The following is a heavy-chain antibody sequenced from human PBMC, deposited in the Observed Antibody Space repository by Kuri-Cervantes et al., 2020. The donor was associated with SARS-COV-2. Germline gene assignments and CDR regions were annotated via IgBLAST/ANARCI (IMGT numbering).Heavy chain of an antibody. J-gene: IGHJ4*01. CDR2: IRSKDHGGTT. Sequence: GESLKISCLTSGFTFGDYAITWIRQSPGKGLEWVSFIRSKDHGGTTHYAASVKGRFSISRDDSKSIAYLEMNGLKIEDTGVYFCVRAVNGVWSGFRSFWGHGNLVNGSS. CDR3: VRAVNGVWSGFRSF. D-gene: IGHD3-3*01. V-gene: IGHV3-49*03. CDR1: GFTFGDYA.